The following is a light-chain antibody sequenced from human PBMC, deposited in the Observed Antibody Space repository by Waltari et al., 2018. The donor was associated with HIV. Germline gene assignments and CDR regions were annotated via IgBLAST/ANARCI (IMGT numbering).Light chain of an antibody. V-gene: IGLV2-8*01. J-gene: IGLJ3*02. Sequence: QSALTQPPSASGSPGQSVTTSCTGTSSDVGGSKYVPWYQQHPGKAPKLMIYEVNKRPSGVPDRFSGSKSANTASLTVSGLQADDEADYYCNSYAGSNNWVFGGGTKLTVL. CDR3: NSYAGSNNWV. CDR2: EVN. CDR1: SSDVGGSKY.